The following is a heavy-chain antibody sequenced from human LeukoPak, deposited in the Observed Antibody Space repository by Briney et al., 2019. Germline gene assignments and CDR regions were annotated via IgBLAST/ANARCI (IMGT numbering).Heavy chain of an antibody. Sequence: ASVKVTCKASGYTFTSYGISWVRQAPGQGLEWMGWISAYNGNTYYAQKLQGRVTMTTDTSTSTAYMELRSLRSDDTAVYYCARVDSSSWYVAMDVWGQGTTVTVSS. J-gene: IGHJ6*02. V-gene: IGHV1-18*01. D-gene: IGHD6-13*01. CDR2: ISAYNGNT. CDR3: ARVDSSSWYVAMDV. CDR1: GYTFTSYG.